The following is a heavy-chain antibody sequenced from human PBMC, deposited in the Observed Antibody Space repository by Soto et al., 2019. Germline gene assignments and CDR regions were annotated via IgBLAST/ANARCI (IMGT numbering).Heavy chain of an antibody. D-gene: IGHD6-13*01. V-gene: IGHV3-30*03. CDR1: GFTFSSYG. J-gene: IGHJ4*02. Sequence: QVQLVESGGGVVQPGRSLRLSCAASGFTFSSYGMHWVRQAPGKGLEWVAVISYDGSNKYYADSVKGRFTISRDNSKNTLYLQMNSLRAEDTAVYYCARAGIAAAKDYWGQGTLVTVSS. CDR3: ARAGIAAAKDY. CDR2: ISYDGSNK.